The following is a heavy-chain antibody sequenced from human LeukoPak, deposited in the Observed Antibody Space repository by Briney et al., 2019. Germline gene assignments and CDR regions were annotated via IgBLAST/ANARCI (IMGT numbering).Heavy chain of an antibody. V-gene: IGHV4-4*07. CDR1: GGSISSYY. CDR2: IYTSGST. Sequence: SETLSLTCTVSGGSISSYYWSWLRQPAGKGLEWIGRIYTSGSTNYNPSLKSRVTMSVDTSKNQFSLKLSSVTAADTAMYYCARAPPHYDSSGYYSSDAFDIWGQGTMVTVSS. D-gene: IGHD3-22*01. CDR3: ARAPPHYDSSGYYSSDAFDI. J-gene: IGHJ3*02.